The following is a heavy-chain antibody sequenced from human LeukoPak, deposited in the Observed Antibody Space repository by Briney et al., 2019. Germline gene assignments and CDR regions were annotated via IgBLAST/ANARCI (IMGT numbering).Heavy chain of an antibody. J-gene: IGHJ4*02. CDR3: AKWSVYGDYFDY. D-gene: IGHD2-8*01. V-gene: IGHV3-30*18. CDR2: ISYDGSNK. CDR1: GFTFSSYG. Sequence: PGGSLRLSCAASGFTFSSYGMHWVRQAPGKGLEWVAVISYDGSNKYYADSVKGRFTISRDNSKNTLYLRMNSLRAEDTAVYYCAKWSVYGDYFDYWGQGTLVTVSS.